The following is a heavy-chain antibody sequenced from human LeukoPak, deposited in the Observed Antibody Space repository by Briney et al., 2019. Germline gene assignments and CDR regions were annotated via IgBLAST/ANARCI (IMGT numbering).Heavy chain of an antibody. J-gene: IGHJ4*02. Sequence: PGGSLRLSCVASGFTFSSYWMSWVRQAPGKGLEWAANISPDGSGTFYVDSVKGRFTVSRDNAKNSLSLQMNSLRVEDTAMYYCVRSIDYWGQGTLVTVSS. CDR1: GFTFSSYW. V-gene: IGHV3-7*01. CDR3: VRSIDY. CDR2: ISPDGSGT.